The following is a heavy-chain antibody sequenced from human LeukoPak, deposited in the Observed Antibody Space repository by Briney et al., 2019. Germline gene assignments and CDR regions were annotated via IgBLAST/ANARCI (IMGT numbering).Heavy chain of an antibody. CDR3: ARGSRGGSSWYYFDY. J-gene: IGHJ4*02. D-gene: IGHD6-13*01. CDR1: GFTFNNYN. Sequence: GGSLRLSCATSGFTFNNYNMNWVRQAPGRALEWVSSITSSGTYIFYADSVKGRFTISRDNAKNSLYLQMNSLGPEDTAVYYCARGSRGGSSWYYFDYWGQETLVTVSS. V-gene: IGHV3-21*04. CDR2: ITSSGTYI.